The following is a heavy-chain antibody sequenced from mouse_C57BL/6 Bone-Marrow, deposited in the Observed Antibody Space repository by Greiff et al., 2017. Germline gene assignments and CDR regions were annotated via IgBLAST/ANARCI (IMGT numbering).Heavy chain of an antibody. CDR3: AIYGYDVSYWYFDV. D-gene: IGHD2-2*01. J-gene: IGHJ1*03. CDR1: EYEFPSHD. V-gene: IGHV5-2*01. CDR2: INSDGGST. Sequence: EVQLQESGGGLVQPGASLKLSCESNEYEFPSHDMSWVRKTPEQRLELVAAINSDGGSTYYPDTMERRFIISRDNTKKTRYLQMSSLRSEDTALYYCAIYGYDVSYWYFDVWGTGTTVTVSS.